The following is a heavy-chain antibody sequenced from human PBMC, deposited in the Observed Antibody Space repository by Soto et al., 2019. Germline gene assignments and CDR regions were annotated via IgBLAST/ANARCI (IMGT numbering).Heavy chain of an antibody. V-gene: IGHV1-69*01. CDR3: ARVRGGGKYGWGGGLYGMDV. J-gene: IGHJ6*02. Sequence: QVQLVQSGAEVKKPGSSVKVSCKASGGTFSSYAISWVRQAPGQGLEWMGGIIPIFGTANYAQKFQGRVTITADECRGMGYLGRRRLRIEETEGYYGARVRGGGKYGWGGGLYGMDVWGQGTTVTVSS. CDR1: GGTFSSYA. D-gene: IGHD3-10*01. CDR2: IIPIFGTA.